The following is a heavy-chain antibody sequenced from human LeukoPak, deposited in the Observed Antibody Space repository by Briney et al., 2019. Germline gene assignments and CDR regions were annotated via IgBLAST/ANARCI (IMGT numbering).Heavy chain of an antibody. V-gene: IGHV3-7*01. CDR1: GFIFSGYW. CDR2: IKQDGSDQ. D-gene: IGHD6-25*01. CDR3: AKNIAAPGRDSYYLYGMDV. J-gene: IGHJ6*02. Sequence: SGGSLRLSCAASGFIFSGYWMTWVRQAPGKGLEWVASIKQDGSDQHYVDAVKGRCNISRDNAKNSLYLQMNNLRADETAVYYCAKNIAAPGRDSYYLYGMDVWGQGTTVTVSS.